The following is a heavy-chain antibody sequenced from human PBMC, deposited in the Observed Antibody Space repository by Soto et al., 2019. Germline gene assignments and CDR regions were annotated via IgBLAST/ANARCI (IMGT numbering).Heavy chain of an antibody. CDR2: INHSGST. CDR3: AGGLLPSSPDY. CDR1: GGSFSGYY. V-gene: IGHV4-34*01. J-gene: IGHJ4*02. Sequence: SETLSLTCAVYGGSFSGYYWSWIRQPPGKGLEWIGEINHSGSTNYNPSLKSRVTISVDTSKNQFSLKLSSVTAADTAVYYCAGGLLPSSPDYWGQGTLVTVSS. D-gene: IGHD6-6*01.